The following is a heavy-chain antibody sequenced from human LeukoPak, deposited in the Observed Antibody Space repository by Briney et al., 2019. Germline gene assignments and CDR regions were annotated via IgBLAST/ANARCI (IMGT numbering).Heavy chain of an antibody. CDR1: GGSLSGYY. V-gene: IGHV4-4*09. D-gene: IGHD1-1*01. CDR3: ARRISSWNVYIDK. Sequence: SETLSLTCTVSGGSLSGYYWSWIRQTPGKGLEWIGYIYSSGTTNYNRSLQSRVIISLDTPKNQFSLSVTSVAAADTAMYFCARRISSWNVYIDKWGQGIQVTVSS. CDR2: IYSSGTT. J-gene: IGHJ4*02.